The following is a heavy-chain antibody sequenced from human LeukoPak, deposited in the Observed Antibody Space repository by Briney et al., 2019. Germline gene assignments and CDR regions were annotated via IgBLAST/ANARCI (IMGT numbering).Heavy chain of an antibody. CDR1: GYTFSSYA. Sequence: GGSLRLSCTASGYTFSSYAMTWVRQAPGKGLEWVSVISGSGVNTYYADSVKGRFAASRDNSKNTLYLQMNSLRAEDTAVYYCARGRSGYGPFDAFDIWGQGTWVTVSS. V-gene: IGHV3-23*01. D-gene: IGHD3-22*01. CDR3: ARGRSGYGPFDAFDI. J-gene: IGHJ3*02. CDR2: ISGSGVNT.